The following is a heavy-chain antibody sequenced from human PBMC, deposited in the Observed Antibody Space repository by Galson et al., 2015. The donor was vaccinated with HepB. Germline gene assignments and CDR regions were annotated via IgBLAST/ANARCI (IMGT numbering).Heavy chain of an antibody. CDR1: GGTFSSYA. Sequence: SVKVSCKASGGTFSSYAISWVRQAPGQGLEWMGGIIPFFGTSNYAQEFQGRVTITADDSTSTAYMELSSLRSEDTAVYYCARSRGSGDFYYYYMDVWGKGTTVTVPS. CDR3: ARSRGSGDFYYYYMDV. CDR2: IIPFFGTS. V-gene: IGHV1-69*13. J-gene: IGHJ6*03. D-gene: IGHD1-26*01.